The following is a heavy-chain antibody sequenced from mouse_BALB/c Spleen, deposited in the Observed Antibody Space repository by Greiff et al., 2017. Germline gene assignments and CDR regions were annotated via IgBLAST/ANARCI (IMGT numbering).Heavy chain of an antibody. J-gene: IGHJ1*01. Sequence: QVQLKESAAELARPGASVKMSCKASGYTFTSYTMHWVKQRPGQGLEWIGYINPSSGYTEYNQKFKDKTTLTADKSSSTAYMQLSSLTSEDSAVYYCARGGGYYALDVWGAGTMVTVSS. CDR3: ARGGGYYALDV. CDR2: INPSSGYT. CDR1: GYTFTSYT. D-gene: IGHD2-3*01. V-gene: IGHV1-4*02.